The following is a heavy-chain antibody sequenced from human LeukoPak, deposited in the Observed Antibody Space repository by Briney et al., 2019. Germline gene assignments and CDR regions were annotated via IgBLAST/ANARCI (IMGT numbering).Heavy chain of an antibody. Sequence: PGGSLRLSCAASGFAFSSCDMTWVRQAPGKGPEWVSAISGSGDSTSYADSVKGRFTISRDNSKNTLHPQMNSLRAEDTAIYYCAAGAGILSGYYVYWGQGTLVTVSS. V-gene: IGHV3-23*01. CDR2: ISGSGDST. CDR3: AAGAGILSGYYVY. D-gene: IGHD3-9*01. CDR1: GFAFSSCD. J-gene: IGHJ4*02.